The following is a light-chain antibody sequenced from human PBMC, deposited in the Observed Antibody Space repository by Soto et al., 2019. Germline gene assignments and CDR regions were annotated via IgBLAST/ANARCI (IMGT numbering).Light chain of an antibody. CDR3: QQGHSTPYT. Sequence: DIQITQSPSSLSASLGDRVTITCRASQNIRNYLNWYHQKPGDAPKLLIYAASTLQGADPSRFSGSGSGTDFTLNISSLQTDDYATYHCQQGHSTPYTFGQGTRMEI. CDR2: AAS. J-gene: IGKJ2*01. CDR1: QNIRNY. V-gene: IGKV1-39*01.